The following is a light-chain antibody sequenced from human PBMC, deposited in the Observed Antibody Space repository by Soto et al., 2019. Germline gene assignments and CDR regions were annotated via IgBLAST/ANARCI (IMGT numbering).Light chain of an antibody. CDR1: QSIGYW. J-gene: IGKJ1*01. Sequence: DIQMTQSPSRLSASVGDRVTITCRASQSIGYWLAWYQQKPGKAPNLLIYAASTLETGVPSRFSGSGYGTEFTLTIASLQPDDSATYYCQQSYSTPRTFGQGTKVEIK. CDR2: AAS. V-gene: IGKV1-5*01. CDR3: QQSYSTPRT.